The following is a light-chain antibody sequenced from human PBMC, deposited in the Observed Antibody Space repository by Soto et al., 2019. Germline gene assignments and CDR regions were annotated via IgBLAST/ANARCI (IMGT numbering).Light chain of an antibody. CDR2: ANT. V-gene: IGLV1-40*01. CDR3: HSYDSSLSGSVV. CDR1: SSNIGAGFD. Sequence: QSALTQPPSVSGAPGQRATISCTGSSSNIGAGFDVHWYQQLPGTAPKLLIYANTNRPSGVPDRFSGSKSGTSASLAITGLQAEDEAVYYCHSYDSSLSGSVVFGGGTKLTVL. J-gene: IGLJ2*01.